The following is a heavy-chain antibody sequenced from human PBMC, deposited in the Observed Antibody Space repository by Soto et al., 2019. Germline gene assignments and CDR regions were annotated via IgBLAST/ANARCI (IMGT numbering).Heavy chain of an antibody. V-gene: IGHV3-53*01. CDR2: IYSGGST. Sequence: GGSLRLSCAASGFTVSSNYMSWVRQAPGKGLEWVSVIYSGGSTYYADSVKGRFIISRDNSKNTLYLQMNSLRAEDTAVYYCARQPQDYYYGMDVWGQGTTVTVSS. CDR1: GFTVSSNY. CDR3: ARQPQDYYYGMDV. J-gene: IGHJ6*02.